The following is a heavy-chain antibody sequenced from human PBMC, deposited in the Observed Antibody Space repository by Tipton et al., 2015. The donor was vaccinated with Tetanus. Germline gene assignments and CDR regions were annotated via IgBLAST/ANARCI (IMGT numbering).Heavy chain of an antibody. CDR2: IYFEGST. V-gene: IGHV4-39*02. CDR3: ARHLYGYWFDP. D-gene: IGHD2/OR15-2a*01. CDR1: GASISDKKYY. Sequence: SGASISDKKYYWGWIRQAPGKGLEWIASIYFEGSTYYSPSLKSRLTIDVDTSQNLFSLRLTSVTAADTAVYYCARHLYGYWFDPWDQGALVTVSS. J-gene: IGHJ5*02.